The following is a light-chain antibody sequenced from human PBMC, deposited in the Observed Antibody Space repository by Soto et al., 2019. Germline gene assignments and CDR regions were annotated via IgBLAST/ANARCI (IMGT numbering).Light chain of an antibody. CDR3: QQYNSWSL. J-gene: IGKJ3*01. V-gene: IGKV3-15*01. Sequence: EIVMTQSPATPSVSPGERATLSCRASQSVSSRLAWYQQKPCQAPRLLIYGASTRASGIPARFSDSGSGTESTLTISSLQSEDFAVYYCQQYNSWSLFGAGTKVDIK. CDR2: GAS. CDR1: QSVSSR.